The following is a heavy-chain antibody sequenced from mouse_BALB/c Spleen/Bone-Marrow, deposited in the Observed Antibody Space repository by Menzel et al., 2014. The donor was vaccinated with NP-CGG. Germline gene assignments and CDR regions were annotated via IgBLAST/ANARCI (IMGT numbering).Heavy chain of an antibody. CDR1: GFTFSSYY. J-gene: IGHJ2*01. CDR3: ARRMSIYGNPYYFDY. CDR2: INSNGGST. Sequence: EVQVVESGGGLMKLGGSLKLSCAASGFTFSSYYMSWVRQTPEKRLELVAAINSNGGSTYYPDTVKGRFTISRDNAKNPLELQMSSLESEDTALYYCARRMSIYGNPYYFDYWGQGTTLTVSS. D-gene: IGHD2-1*01. V-gene: IGHV5-6-2*01.